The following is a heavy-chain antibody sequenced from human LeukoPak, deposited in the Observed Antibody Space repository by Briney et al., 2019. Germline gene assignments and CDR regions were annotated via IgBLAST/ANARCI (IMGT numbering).Heavy chain of an antibody. CDR3: ARHGYYDSSGYYYLFDY. CDR2: IYCSGST. J-gene: IGHJ4*02. Sequence: PSETLSLTCTVSGGSISSSSYYWGWIRQPPGKGLEWIGSIYCSGSTYYNPSLKSRVIISVDTSKNQFSLKLSSVTAADTAVYYCARHGYYDSSGYYYLFDYWGQGTLVTVSS. CDR1: GGSISSSSYY. D-gene: IGHD3-22*01. V-gene: IGHV4-39*01.